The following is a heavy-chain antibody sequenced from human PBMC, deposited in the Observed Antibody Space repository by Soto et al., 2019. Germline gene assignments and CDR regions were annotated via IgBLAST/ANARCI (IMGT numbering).Heavy chain of an antibody. CDR3: AKGGRQWLVTSDFNY. CDR1: GFPFGYYS. CDR2: VSHDGRNT. J-gene: IGHJ4*02. D-gene: IGHD6-19*01. V-gene: IGHV3-30*18. Sequence: GGSMILSCAASGFPFGYYSMHWVRKAPGKGLEWVAVVSHDGRNTHYADSVKGRFTISRDSSKNTVSLEMTSLRAEDTAVYYCAKGGRQWLVTSDFNYWGQGALVTVSS.